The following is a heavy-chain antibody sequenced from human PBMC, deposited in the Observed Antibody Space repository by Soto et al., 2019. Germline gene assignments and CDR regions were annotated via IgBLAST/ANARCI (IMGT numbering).Heavy chain of an antibody. V-gene: IGHV3-15*07. Sequence: GGSLRLSCAASGFTFSNAWMNWVRQAPGKGLEWVGRIKSKTDGGTTDYAAPVKGRFTISRDDSKNTLYLQMNSLKTEDTAVYYCTTISSWYFLLVDYWGQGTLVTVSS. J-gene: IGHJ4*02. CDR3: TTISSWYFLLVDY. CDR2: IKSKTDGGTT. CDR1: GFTFSNAW. D-gene: IGHD6-13*01.